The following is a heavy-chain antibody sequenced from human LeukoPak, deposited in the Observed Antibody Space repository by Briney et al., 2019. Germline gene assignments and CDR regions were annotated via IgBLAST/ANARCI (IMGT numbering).Heavy chain of an antibody. V-gene: IGHV3-23*01. CDR3: AKGRVVAATPDYFDY. CDR2: ISGSGGST. Sequence: PGGSLRLSCAASGFTFSSYVMSWVRQAPGKGLEWVSVISGSGGSTYYADSVKGRFTISRDNSKNTLYLQMNSLRAEDTAVYYCAKGRVVAATPDYFDYWGQGTLVTVSS. J-gene: IGHJ4*02. CDR1: GFTFSSYV. D-gene: IGHD2-15*01.